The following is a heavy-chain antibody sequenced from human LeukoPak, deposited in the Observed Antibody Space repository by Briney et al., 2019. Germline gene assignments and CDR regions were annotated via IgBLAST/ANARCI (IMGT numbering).Heavy chain of an antibody. V-gene: IGHV3-15*01. CDR3: THDSSAYYAFHY. D-gene: IGHD3-22*01. CDR2: IKSKGGGGTI. Sequence: GGSLRLSCAVSGFSFTDAWMSWVRQAPGKGLECIGRIKSKGGGGTIDNAAPVKGRFTISRDDSKNTVYLQMNSLKTEDTAVYFCTHDSSAYYAFHYWGQGALVTVSS. J-gene: IGHJ4*02. CDR1: GFSFTDAW.